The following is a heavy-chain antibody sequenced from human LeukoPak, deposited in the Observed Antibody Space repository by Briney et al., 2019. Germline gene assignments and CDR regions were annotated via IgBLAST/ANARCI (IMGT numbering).Heavy chain of an antibody. Sequence: SETLSLTCTVSGGSLSDNYWVWLRQPPGRGLEWVGYVYSGWCTSYSTSPKSRVTISVDTSQKRFYLKLPSVTAADTAVYYCARRRFAVRGTVWFGPWGQENLVTVSS. J-gene: IGHJ5*02. CDR2: VYSGWCT. V-gene: IGHV4-4*09. CDR1: GGSLSDNY. CDR3: ARRRFAVRGTVWFGP. D-gene: IGHD2-15*01.